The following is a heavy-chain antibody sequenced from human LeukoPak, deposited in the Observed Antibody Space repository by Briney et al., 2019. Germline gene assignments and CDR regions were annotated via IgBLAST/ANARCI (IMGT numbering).Heavy chain of an antibody. J-gene: IGHJ4*02. CDR3: ARGYGILDY. V-gene: IGHV4-34*01. CDR1: GGSFSGYY. CDR2: INHSGST. D-gene: IGHD4-17*01. Sequence: PSETLSLTCAVYGGSFSGYYWSWIRQPPGKGLEWIGEINHSGSTNYNPSLKSRVTISVDTSKNQFSLRLSSVTAADTAVYYCARGYGILDYWGQGTLVTVSS.